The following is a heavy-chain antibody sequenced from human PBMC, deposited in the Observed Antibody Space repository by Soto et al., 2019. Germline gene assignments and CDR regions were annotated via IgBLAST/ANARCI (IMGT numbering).Heavy chain of an antibody. CDR3: ARYRLWSSGYYPKDAFDI. CDR2: IIPIFGTA. J-gene: IGHJ3*02. Sequence: SVKVSCKASGGTFSSYAISWVRQAPGQGLEWMGGIIPIFGTANYAQKFQGRVTITADESTSTAYMELSSLRSEDTAVYYCARYRLWSSGYYPKDAFDIWGQGTMVTVSS. CDR1: GGTFSSYA. D-gene: IGHD3-22*01. V-gene: IGHV1-69*13.